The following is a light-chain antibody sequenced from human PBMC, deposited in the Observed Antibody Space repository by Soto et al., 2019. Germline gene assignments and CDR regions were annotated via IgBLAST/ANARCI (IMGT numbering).Light chain of an antibody. CDR2: AAS. CDR3: QQLNSYPLT. CDR1: QALSSY. Sequence: DIQLTQCPSFLSASVGDRVTLTCRASQALSSYVAWYQQKPGKAPKLLIYAASTLQSGVPSRFSGSGSGTEFTLPSSSLQPEDFATYYCQQLNSYPLTFGGGTKVEIK. J-gene: IGKJ4*01. V-gene: IGKV1-9*01.